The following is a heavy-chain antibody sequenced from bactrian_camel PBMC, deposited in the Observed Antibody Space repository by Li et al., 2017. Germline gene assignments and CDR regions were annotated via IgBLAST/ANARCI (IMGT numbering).Heavy chain of an antibody. Sequence: VQLVESGGGLVQPGGSLRLSCAASGFTFSNSGMCWLRQAPGKGLERVSGISNGGGYTMYTDSVKGRFTISRDNAKNMLYLQLNSLKTEDTAMYYCAKDCYRIGTGNARGQGTQVTVS. CDR1: GFTFSNSG. D-gene: IGHD3*01. CDR3: AKDCYRIGTGNA. CDR2: ISNGGGYT. J-gene: IGHJ4*01. V-gene: IGHV3S42*01.